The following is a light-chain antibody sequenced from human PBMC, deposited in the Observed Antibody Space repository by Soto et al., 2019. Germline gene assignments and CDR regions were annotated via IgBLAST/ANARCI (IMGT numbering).Light chain of an antibody. J-gene: IGLJ2*01. CDR3: SSYAGAVV. CDR2: EGS. CDR1: SSDVGSYNL. Sequence: QSALTQPASVSGSPGQSITISCTGTSSDVGSYNLVSWYQHHPGKAPKLMIHEGSNRPSGVSNRFSGSKSGNTASLTISGLQAEDEADYYCSSYAGAVVFGGGTKLTVL. V-gene: IGLV2-23*01.